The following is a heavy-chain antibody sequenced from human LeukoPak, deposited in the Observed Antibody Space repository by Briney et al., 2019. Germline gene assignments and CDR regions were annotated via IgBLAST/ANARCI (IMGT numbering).Heavy chain of an antibody. CDR2: IYTSGST. CDR1: GGSISSYY. Sequence: SETLSLTCTVSGGSISSYYWSWIRQPAGKGLEWIGRIYTSGSTNYNPSLKSRVTMSVDTSKNQFSLKLSSVTAADTAAYYCARDSVVVGIGYYFDYWGQGTLVTVSS. CDR3: ARDSVVVGIGYYFDY. J-gene: IGHJ4*02. D-gene: IGHD2-15*01. V-gene: IGHV4-4*07.